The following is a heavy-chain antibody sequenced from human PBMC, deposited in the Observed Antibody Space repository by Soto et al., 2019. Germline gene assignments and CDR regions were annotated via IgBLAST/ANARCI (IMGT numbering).Heavy chain of an antibody. D-gene: IGHD4-17*01. CDR1: GYTFTSYD. Sequence: QVQLVQSGAEVKKPGASVKVSCKASGYTFTSYDINWVRQASGQGLEWMGWMNLSSGGRGYAQKFQGRVTMTRDTSKSTAYMELSSLRSDDTAMYYCARANGDFDYWGQGTLVTVSS. V-gene: IGHV1-8*01. J-gene: IGHJ4*02. CDR2: MNLSSGGR. CDR3: ARANGDFDY.